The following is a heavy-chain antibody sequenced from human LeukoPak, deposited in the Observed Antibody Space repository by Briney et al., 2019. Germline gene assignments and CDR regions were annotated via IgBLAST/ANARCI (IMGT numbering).Heavy chain of an antibody. J-gene: IGHJ4*02. CDR3: ARSGSCPFDY. CDR2: ISSSSSTI. Sequence: GGSLRLSCAASGFTFSSYSMNWVRQAPGKGLEWVSYISSSSSTIYYADSVKGRFTISRDNVKNSLYLQMNSLRAEDTAVYYCARSGSCPFDYWGQGTLVTVSS. D-gene: IGHD1-26*01. V-gene: IGHV3-48*04. CDR1: GFTFSSYS.